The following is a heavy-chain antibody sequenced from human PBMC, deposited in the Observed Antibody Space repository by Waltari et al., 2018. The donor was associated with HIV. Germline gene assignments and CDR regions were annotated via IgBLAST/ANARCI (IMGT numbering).Heavy chain of an antibody. V-gene: IGHV1-8*01. Sequence: QVQLVQSGAEVKNSGASVKVSCKASGYSFTRYDIHWVRQASGQGFEWMGWLDPASGNTGSAEKFQCRITMTRDTSINTAFMELSGLRSDDTAVYYCARSGVWGQGTLVTVSS. CDR1: GYSFTRYD. D-gene: IGHD2-8*01. J-gene: IGHJ4*02. CDR2: LDPASGNT. CDR3: ARSGV.